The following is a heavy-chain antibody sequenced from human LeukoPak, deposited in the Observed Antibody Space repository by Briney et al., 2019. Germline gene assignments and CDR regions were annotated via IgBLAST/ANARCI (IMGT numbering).Heavy chain of an antibody. CDR3: ARPNRDTAMVNYYYYMDV. D-gene: IGHD5-18*01. Sequence: ASVKVSCKASGYTFTGYYMHWVRQAPGQGLEWMGWINPNSGGTNYAQKLQGRVTMTTDTSTSTAYMELRSLRSDDTAVYYCARPNRDTAMVNYYYYMDVWGKGTTVTVSS. J-gene: IGHJ6*03. V-gene: IGHV1-2*02. CDR1: GYTFTGYY. CDR2: INPNSGGT.